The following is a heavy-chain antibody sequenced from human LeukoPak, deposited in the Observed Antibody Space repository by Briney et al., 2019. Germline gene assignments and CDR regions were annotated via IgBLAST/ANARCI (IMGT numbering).Heavy chain of an antibody. CDR3: AGGGNLFDY. Sequence: GGSLRLSCAASGFAVCDNYMNWVRQAPGKGLEWVSIIYSGGNTYYADSVKGRFTISRDDSKNTLYLQMNSLRAEDTALYYCAGGGNLFDYWGQGTLVTVSS. D-gene: IGHD2-15*01. CDR1: GFAVCDNY. V-gene: IGHV3-53*01. J-gene: IGHJ4*02. CDR2: IYSGGNT.